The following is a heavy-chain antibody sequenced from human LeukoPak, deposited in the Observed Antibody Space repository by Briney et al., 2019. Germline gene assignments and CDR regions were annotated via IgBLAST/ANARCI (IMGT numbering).Heavy chain of an antibody. Sequence: GGSLRLSCAASGSTFSTYEMNWVRQAPGKGLEWVSYISSSGSTIYYADSVKGRFTISRDNAKNSLYLQMNSLRAEDTAVYYCARDSSYYGSGSFSDWGQGTLVTVSS. CDR3: ARDSSYYGSGSFSD. V-gene: IGHV3-48*03. J-gene: IGHJ4*02. D-gene: IGHD3-10*01. CDR2: ISSSGSTI. CDR1: GSTFSTYE.